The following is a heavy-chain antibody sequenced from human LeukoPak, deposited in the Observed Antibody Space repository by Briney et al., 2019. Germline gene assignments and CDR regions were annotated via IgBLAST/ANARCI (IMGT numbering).Heavy chain of an antibody. J-gene: IGHJ4*02. D-gene: IGHD4-11*01. Sequence: PGGSLRLSCAASGFTFSHYGMHWVRQAPGKGLEGVAVIWNDGSNNYYADSVKGRFTISRDNSKNTLYLQMNSLRAEDTAVYYCAKDAQRGFDYSNSLEYWGQGTLVTVSS. CDR3: AKDAQRGFDYSNSLEY. V-gene: IGHV3-33*06. CDR1: GFTFSHYG. CDR2: IWNDGSNN.